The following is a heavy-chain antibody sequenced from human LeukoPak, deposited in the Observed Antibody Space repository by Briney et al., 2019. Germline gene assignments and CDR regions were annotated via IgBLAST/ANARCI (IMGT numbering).Heavy chain of an antibody. CDR2: IYYSGST. CDR3: ARVIVGASRSGAFDI. V-gene: IGHV4-59*01. J-gene: IGHJ3*02. Sequence: SETLSLTCTVSGGSISCYYWSWIRQPPGKGLEWIGYIYYSGSTNYNPSLKSRVTISVDTSKDQFSLKLSSVTAADTAVYYCARVIVGASRSGAFDIWGQGTMVTVSS. CDR1: GGSISCYY. D-gene: IGHD1-26*01.